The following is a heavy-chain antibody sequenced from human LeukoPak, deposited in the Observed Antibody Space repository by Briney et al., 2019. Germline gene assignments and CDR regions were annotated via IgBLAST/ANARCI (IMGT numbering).Heavy chain of an antibody. D-gene: IGHD3-3*01. Sequence: PSETLSLTCTVSGVSISSYYWNWIRQPAGKGLEWIGRIYTSGSTNFNPSLKSRVTMSVDTSKNQFSLKLSSVTAAHTAVYYCARGGVVTQPGYFQHWGQGTLVTVSS. J-gene: IGHJ1*01. CDR3: ARGGVVTQPGYFQH. CDR1: GVSISSYY. CDR2: IYTSGST. V-gene: IGHV4-4*07.